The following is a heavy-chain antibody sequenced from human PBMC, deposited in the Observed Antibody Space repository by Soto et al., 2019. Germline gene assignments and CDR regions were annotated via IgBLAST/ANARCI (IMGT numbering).Heavy chain of an antibody. D-gene: IGHD3-22*01. CDR2: IYPGDSDT. V-gene: IGHV5-51*01. Sequence: EVQLVQSGAEVKKPGESLKISCKGSGYSFTSYWIGWVRQMPGKGLEWMGIIYPGDSDTRYSPSFQGQVTISADKSISTAYLQWSSLKASDTAMYYCARLYYYDSSGYSRNFDFDYWGQGTLVTVSS. J-gene: IGHJ4*02. CDR3: ARLYYYDSSGYSRNFDFDY. CDR1: GYSFTSYW.